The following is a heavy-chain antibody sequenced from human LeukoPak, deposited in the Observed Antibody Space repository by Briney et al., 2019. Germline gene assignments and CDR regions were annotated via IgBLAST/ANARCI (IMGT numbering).Heavy chain of an antibody. J-gene: IGHJ4*02. CDR2: IYYSGST. CDR1: SGSISSGGYY. D-gene: IGHD1-26*01. Sequence: SETLSLTCTVSSGSISSGGYYWSWIRQHPGKGLEWIGYIYYSGSTYYNPSLKSRVTISVDTSKNQFSLKLSSVTAADTAVYYCARTEWARMGATVDYWGQGTLVTVSS. CDR3: ARTEWARMGATVDY. V-gene: IGHV4-31*03.